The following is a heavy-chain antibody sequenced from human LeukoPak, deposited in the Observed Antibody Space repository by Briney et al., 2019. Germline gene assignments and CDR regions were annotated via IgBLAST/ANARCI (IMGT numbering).Heavy chain of an antibody. CDR2: IHIYRGNT. Sequence: ASVKVSCKASGHSSTNYGISWVRQAPGQGLEWMGWIHIYRGNTNYAQKFQGRVTMTTDTSTSTVYMEVRGLRSDDTAMYYCARDVGITVADSFDPWGQGTLVTVSS. CDR3: ARDVGITVADSFDP. V-gene: IGHV1-18*01. D-gene: IGHD6-13*01. CDR1: GHSSTNYG. J-gene: IGHJ5*02.